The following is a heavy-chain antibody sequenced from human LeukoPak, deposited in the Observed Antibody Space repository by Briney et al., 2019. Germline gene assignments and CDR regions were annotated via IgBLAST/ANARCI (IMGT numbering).Heavy chain of an antibody. CDR1: GGSISSGSYY. J-gene: IGHJ4*02. CDR3: ARVHNEARGAPYFDY. D-gene: IGHD1-26*01. CDR2: IYYSGST. V-gene: IGHV4-61*10. Sequence: SETLSLTCTVSGGSISSGSYYWSWIRQPAGKGLEWIGYIYYSGSTNYNPSLKSRVTMSVDTSKNQFSLKLSSVTAADTAVYYCARVHNEARGAPYFDYWGQGTLVTVSS.